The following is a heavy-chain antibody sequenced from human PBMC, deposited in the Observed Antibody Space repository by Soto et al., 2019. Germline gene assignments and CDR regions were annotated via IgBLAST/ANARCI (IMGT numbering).Heavy chain of an antibody. CDR1: GGTFSSYA. CDR3: ARGSTIFGVVARRAYFDY. J-gene: IGHJ4*02. CDR2: IIPIFGTA. Sequence: ASVKVSCKASGGTFSSYAISWVRQAPGQGLEWMGGIIPIFGTANYAQKFQGRVTITADESTSTAYMELSSLRSEDTAVYYCARGSTIFGVVARRAYFDYWGQGTLVTVSS. D-gene: IGHD3-3*01. V-gene: IGHV1-69*13.